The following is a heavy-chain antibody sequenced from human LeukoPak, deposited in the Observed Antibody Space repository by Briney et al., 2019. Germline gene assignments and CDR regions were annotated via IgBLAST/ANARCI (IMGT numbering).Heavy chain of an antibody. V-gene: IGHV3-23*01. CDR3: AKGGCTGGVCYYFDYFDY. J-gene: IGHJ4*02. Sequence: PGGSLRLSCAASGFTFSSYAMSWVRQAPGKGLEWVSAISGSGGSTYYADSVKGRFTISRDNSKNTLYLQMNSLRAEDTAVYYCAKGGCTGGVCYYFDYFDYWGQGTLVTVSS. D-gene: IGHD2-8*02. CDR2: ISGSGGST. CDR1: GFTFSSYA.